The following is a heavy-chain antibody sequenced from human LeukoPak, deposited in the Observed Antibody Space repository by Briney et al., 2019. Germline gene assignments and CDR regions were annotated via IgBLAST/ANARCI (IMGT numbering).Heavy chain of an antibody. Sequence: SETLSLTCAVSAVSFTGGCWTSVRHPPGKGLEWLGEIKDNGDTTYNSSLKSRVTISVDTSKNQFSLKLSSVTAADTAVYYCARHEQWLVPIYFDYWGQGTRVTVSS. D-gene: IGHD6-19*01. J-gene: IGHJ4*02. V-gene: IGHV4-34*01. CDR3: ARHEQWLVPIYFDY. CDR2: IKDNGDT. CDR1: AVSFTGGC.